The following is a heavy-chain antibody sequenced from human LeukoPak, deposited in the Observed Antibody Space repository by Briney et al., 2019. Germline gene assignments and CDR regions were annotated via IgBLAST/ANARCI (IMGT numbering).Heavy chain of an antibody. CDR1: GFTFSSYG. D-gene: IGHD3-22*01. CDR2: IWYDGSNK. Sequence: GGSLRLSCAASGFTFSSYGMHWVRQAPGEGLEWVAVIWYDGSNKYYADSVKGRFTISRDNSKNTLYLQMNSLRAEDTAVYYCARDQDYYDSSPGLYFDYWGQGTLVTVSS. V-gene: IGHV3-33*01. J-gene: IGHJ4*02. CDR3: ARDQDYYDSSPGLYFDY.